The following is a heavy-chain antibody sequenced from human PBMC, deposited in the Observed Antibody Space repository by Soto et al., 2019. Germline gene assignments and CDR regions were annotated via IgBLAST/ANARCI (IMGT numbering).Heavy chain of an antibody. CDR2: VGESGRT. CDR1: GRSLSGNY. Sequence: QVRLQQWGAGLLRPSETLSLTCAVYGRSLSGNYWSWMRQSPGHGLEWIGDVGESGRTKYNPSLRTRLSLPVDKTKSQLSLTVAPVIAAETAMYYCANIVRSPRYCHPNNCDQDHWGLGTLVAVSA. V-gene: IGHV4-34*01. D-gene: IGHD2-15*01. CDR3: ANIVRSPRYCHPNNCDQDH. J-gene: IGHJ4*02.